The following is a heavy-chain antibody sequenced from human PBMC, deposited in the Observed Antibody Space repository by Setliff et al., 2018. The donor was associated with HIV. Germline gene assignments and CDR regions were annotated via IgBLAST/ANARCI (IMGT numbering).Heavy chain of an antibody. V-gene: IGHV7-4-1*02. CDR1: GYTFTRYA. CDR3: ARDRGLYDILTGYYTHAFDI. CDR2: INTNTGNP. D-gene: IGHD3-9*01. J-gene: IGHJ3*02. Sequence: ASVQVSCKASGYTFTRYAMNWVRQAPGQGLEWMGWINTNTGNPTYAQGFTGRFVFSLDTSVSTAYLQISSLKAEDTAVYYCARDRGLYDILTGYYTHAFDIWGQGTMVTV.